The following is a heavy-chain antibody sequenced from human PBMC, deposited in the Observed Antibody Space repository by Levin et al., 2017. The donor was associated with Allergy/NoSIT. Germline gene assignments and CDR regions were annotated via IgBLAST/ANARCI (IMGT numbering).Heavy chain of an antibody. V-gene: IGHV3-64*01. D-gene: IGHD2-2*01. Sequence: GGSLRLSCAASGFTFSSYAMHWVRQAPGKGLEYVSAISSNGGSTYYANSVKGRFTISRDNSKNTLYLQMGSLRAEDMAVYYCARGPAAMAWHIGYYYYMDVWGKGTTVTVSS. J-gene: IGHJ6*03. CDR3: ARGPAAMAWHIGYYYYMDV. CDR1: GFTFSSYA. CDR2: ISSNGGST.